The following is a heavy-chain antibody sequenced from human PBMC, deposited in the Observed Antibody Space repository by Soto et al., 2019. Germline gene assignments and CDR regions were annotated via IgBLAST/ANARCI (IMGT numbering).Heavy chain of an antibody. J-gene: IGHJ4*02. CDR2: ISWNSGSI. D-gene: IGHD2-2*01. V-gene: IGHV3-9*01. Sequence: EVQLVESGGGLVQPGRSLRLSCAASGFTFDAYAMHWVRQAPGKGLEWVSGISWNSGSIGYADSVKGRFTIYRDNAKNSPNLQMNGLRAEDTALYCWAKATRYCSSTSCYADFGYWGQGTLVTVSS. CDR3: AKATRYCSSTSCYADFGY. CDR1: GFTFDAYA.